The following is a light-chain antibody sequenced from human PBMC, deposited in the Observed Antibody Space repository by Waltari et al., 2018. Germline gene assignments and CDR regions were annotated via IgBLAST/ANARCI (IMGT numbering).Light chain of an antibody. J-gene: IGKJ2*01. CDR1: QTISIY. Sequence: DIHMTQSPSSLSASVGDRVPITCRASQTISIYLNWYQQKPGRAPNLLIYAASSLQSGVPSRFSGSGSGTDFTLTISSLQPEDFATYYCQQSYSAPPTFGQGTKLEI. CDR2: AAS. CDR3: QQSYSAPPT. V-gene: IGKV1-39*01.